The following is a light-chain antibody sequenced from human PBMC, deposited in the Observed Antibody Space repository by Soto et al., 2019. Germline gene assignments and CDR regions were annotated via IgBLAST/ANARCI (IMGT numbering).Light chain of an antibody. CDR2: KAS. Sequence: DIQMTQSPSTLSASVGDRVTITCRASQSISSWVAWYQQKPGKAPKLLIYKASSLERGVPSRFSGSGSGTEFTLTISSLQPDDFATYYCQQYNSYPTFGPGTKVDIK. V-gene: IGKV1-5*03. J-gene: IGKJ3*01. CDR3: QQYNSYPT. CDR1: QSISSW.